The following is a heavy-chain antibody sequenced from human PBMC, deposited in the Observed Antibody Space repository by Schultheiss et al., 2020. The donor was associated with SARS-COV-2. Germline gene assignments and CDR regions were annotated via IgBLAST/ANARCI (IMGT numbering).Heavy chain of an antibody. Sequence: GGSLRLSCAASGFTFSSYAMSWVRQAPGKGLEWVSAISGSGGSTYYADSVKGRFTISRDNSKNTVSVQMNSLRVEDTAVYYCAKDQGYDFWSGYSDYWGQGTLVTVSS. D-gene: IGHD3-3*01. V-gene: IGHV3-23*01. CDR1: GFTFSSYA. CDR2: ISGSGGST. J-gene: IGHJ4*02. CDR3: AKDQGYDFWSGYSDY.